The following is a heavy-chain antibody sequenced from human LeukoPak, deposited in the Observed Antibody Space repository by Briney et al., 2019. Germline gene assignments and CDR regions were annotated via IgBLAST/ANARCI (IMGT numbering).Heavy chain of an antibody. J-gene: IGHJ4*02. V-gene: IGHV4-39*07. CDR3: ARDQVGGSFDY. Sequence: KTSETLSLTCTVSGGSISSSSYYWGWIRQPPGKGLEWIGSIYYSGSTYYNPSLKSRVTISVDTSKNQFSLKLSSVAAADTAVYYCARDQVGGSFDYWGQGTLVTASS. D-gene: IGHD1-26*01. CDR1: GGSISSSSYY. CDR2: IYYSGST.